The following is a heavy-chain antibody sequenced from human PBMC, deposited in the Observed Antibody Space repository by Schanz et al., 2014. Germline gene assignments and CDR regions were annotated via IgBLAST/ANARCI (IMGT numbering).Heavy chain of an antibody. Sequence: QVQLQESGPGLVKPSQTLSLTCTVSGGSIRSGTYYWSWIRQPAGKALEWVGRVFPNGITNYNPSRKSRGPISRDTSKTQFSLTLTSLTAADTAVYYCARDTTWRLDLWGRGTLVTVSS. CDR1: GGSIRSGTYY. J-gene: IGHJ2*01. V-gene: IGHV4-61*02. CDR3: ARDTTWRLDL. CDR2: VFPNGIT. D-gene: IGHD1-1*01.